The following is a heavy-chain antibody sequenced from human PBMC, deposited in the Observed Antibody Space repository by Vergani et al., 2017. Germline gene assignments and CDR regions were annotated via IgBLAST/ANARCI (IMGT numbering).Heavy chain of an antibody. CDR3: ARPPGGN. J-gene: IGHJ4*02. Sequence: QVQLQESGPGLVKPSQTLSLTCTVSGGSISSGSYYWSWIRQPAGKGLEWIGRIYTSGSTNYNPSLKSRVTISVDTSKNQFSLKLSSVTAADTAVYYCARPPGGNWGQGTLVTVSS. V-gene: IGHV4-61*02. CDR1: GGSISSGSYY. D-gene: IGHD3-16*01. CDR2: IYTSGST.